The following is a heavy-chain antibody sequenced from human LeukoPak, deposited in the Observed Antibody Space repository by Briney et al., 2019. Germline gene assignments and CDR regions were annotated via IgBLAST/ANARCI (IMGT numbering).Heavy chain of an antibody. CDR3: ARGIVGATSPPDFDY. J-gene: IGHJ4*02. CDR2: ISGSGGST. D-gene: IGHD1-26*01. V-gene: IGHV3-23*01. CDR1: GFTFSNYA. Sequence: PGGSLRLSCAASGFTFSNYAMNWVRQAPGKGLEWVSAISGSGGSTYYADSVKGRFTISRDNAKNSLYLQMNSLRAEDTAVYYCARGIVGATSPPDFDYWGQGTLVTVSS.